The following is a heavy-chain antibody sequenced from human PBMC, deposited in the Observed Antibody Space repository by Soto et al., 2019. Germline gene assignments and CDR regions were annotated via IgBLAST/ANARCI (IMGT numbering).Heavy chain of an antibody. D-gene: IGHD6-19*01. Sequence: QVQLQESGPGLVKPSETLSLSCSVSGGSVSSNTYYWSWIRQAPGKGLEWIGYIYYDGTTNYNPSLKSRMTMSVDTSKNQFSLKVRSVTAADTAVYYCSGEENSSGSVDFWGQGTLVTVSS. J-gene: IGHJ4*02. CDR1: GGSVSSNTYY. V-gene: IGHV4-61*01. CDR3: SGEENSSGSVDF. CDR2: IYYDGTT.